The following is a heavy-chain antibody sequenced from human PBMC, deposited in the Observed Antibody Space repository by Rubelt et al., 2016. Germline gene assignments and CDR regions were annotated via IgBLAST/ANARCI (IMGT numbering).Heavy chain of an antibody. CDR2: ISAYNGNT. Sequence: QVQLVQSGAEVKKPGASVKVSCKASGYTFTSYGISWVRQAPGQGLEWMGWISAYNGNTNYAQKLQSRVTMTTDTSTSTAYMELRSLRCDDTAVYYCARDPLPVRGVIMTPTHWGQGTLVTVSS. J-gene: IGHJ4*02. V-gene: IGHV1-18*01. CDR3: ARDPLPVRGVIMTPTH. D-gene: IGHD3-10*01. CDR1: GYTFTSYG.